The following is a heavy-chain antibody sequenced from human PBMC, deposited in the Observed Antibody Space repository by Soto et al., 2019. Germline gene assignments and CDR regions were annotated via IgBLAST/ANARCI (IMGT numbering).Heavy chain of an antibody. V-gene: IGHV3-30-3*01. J-gene: IGHJ5*02. CDR3: ARDLKLNWFDP. Sequence: GGSLILSCAASGFTFSSYAMHWVRQPPGKGLEWVAVISYDGSNKYYADSVKGRFTISRDNSKNTLYLQMNSLRAEDTAVYYCARDLKLNWFDPWGQGTLVTVSS. CDR1: GFTFSSYA. CDR2: ISYDGSNK.